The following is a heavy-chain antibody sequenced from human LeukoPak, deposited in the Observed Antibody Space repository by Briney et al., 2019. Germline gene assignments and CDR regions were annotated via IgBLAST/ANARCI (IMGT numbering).Heavy chain of an antibody. D-gene: IGHD4-17*01. CDR1: GGSISTSSYY. Sequence: SETLSLTCTISGGSISTSSYYWGWIRQPPGKGLERIGSIFYSGSTYYNPSLKSRVTISVDTSKNQFSLNLSSVTAADTAVYYCARPATVTTSFWYFDLWGRGTLVTVSS. CDR3: ARPATVTTSFWYFDL. CDR2: IFYSGST. J-gene: IGHJ2*01. V-gene: IGHV4-39*01.